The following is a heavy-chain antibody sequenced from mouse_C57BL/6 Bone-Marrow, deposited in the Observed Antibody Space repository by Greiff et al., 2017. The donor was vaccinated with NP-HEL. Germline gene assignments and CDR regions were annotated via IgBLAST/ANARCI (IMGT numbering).Heavy chain of an antibody. CDR3: ANPDDYDVSMDY. Sequence: EVQLQESGAELVKPGASVKLSCTASGFNIKDYYMHWVKQRTEQGLEWIGRIDPEDGDTKYAPKFQGKATITADTSSNTAYLQLSSLTSEDTAGYYCANPDDYDVSMDYWGQGTSVTVSS. CDR1: GFNIKDYY. V-gene: IGHV14-2*01. CDR2: IDPEDGDT. D-gene: IGHD2-4*01. J-gene: IGHJ4*01.